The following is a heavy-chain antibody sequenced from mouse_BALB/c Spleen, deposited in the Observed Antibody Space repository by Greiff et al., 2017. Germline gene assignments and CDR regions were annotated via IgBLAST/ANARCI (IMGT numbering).Heavy chain of an antibody. D-gene: IGHD1-3*01. CDR2: INPSNGRT. V-gene: IGHV1S81*02. CDR1: GYTFTNYW. Sequence: QSCKASGYTFTNYWMHWVKQRPGQGLEWIGEINPSNGRTNYNEKFKSKATLTVDKSSSTAYMQLSSLTSEDSAVYYCALNFYFDYWGQGTTLTVSS. J-gene: IGHJ2*01. CDR3: ALNFYFDY.